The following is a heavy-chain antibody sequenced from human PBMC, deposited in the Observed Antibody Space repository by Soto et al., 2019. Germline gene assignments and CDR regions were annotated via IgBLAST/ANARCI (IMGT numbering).Heavy chain of an antibody. CDR3: ARDPPPVFAFGGVSY. Sequence: EVQLVESGGGLVQPGGSLRLSCAASGFTFSSYWMSWVRQAPGKGLEWVANIKQDGSEKYYVDSVKGRFTISRDNAKNSLYLQMNSLRAEDTAVYYCARDPPPVFAFGGVSYWGQGTLVTVSS. J-gene: IGHJ4*02. V-gene: IGHV3-7*01. D-gene: IGHD3-16*01. CDR2: IKQDGSEK. CDR1: GFTFSSYW.